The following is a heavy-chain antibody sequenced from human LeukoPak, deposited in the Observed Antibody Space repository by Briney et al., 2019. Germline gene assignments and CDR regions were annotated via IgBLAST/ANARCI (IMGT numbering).Heavy chain of an antibody. CDR3: ARGENHVLLWFGEFYWFDP. J-gene: IGHJ5*02. Sequence: SETLSLTCTVSGGSISSYYWSWIRQPPGKGLEWIGYIYYSGSTNYNPSLKGRVTISVDTSKNQFSLKLSSVTAADTAVYYCARGENHVLLWFGEFYWFDPWGQGTLVTVSS. CDR1: GGSISSYY. D-gene: IGHD3-10*01. CDR2: IYYSGST. V-gene: IGHV4-59*01.